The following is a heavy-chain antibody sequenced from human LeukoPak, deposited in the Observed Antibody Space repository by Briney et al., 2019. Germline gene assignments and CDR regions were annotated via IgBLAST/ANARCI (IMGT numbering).Heavy chain of an antibody. CDR3: AKDWSFNYGTHYGMDV. CDR1: GFTFNNYA. CDR2: ISGSGTYT. Sequence: GGSLRLSCAASGFTFNNYAMNWVRQAPGKGLEWVSGISGSGTYTYYADSVRGRFTISRDNSDNTLYLQMSSLRADDTAEYYCAKDWSFNYGTHYGMDVWGQGTTVTVSS. V-gene: IGHV3-23*01. D-gene: IGHD3-10*01. J-gene: IGHJ6*02.